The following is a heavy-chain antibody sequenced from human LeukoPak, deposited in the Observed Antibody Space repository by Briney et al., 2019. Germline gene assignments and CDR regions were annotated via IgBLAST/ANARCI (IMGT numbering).Heavy chain of an antibody. Sequence: SETLSLTCTVSGGSISSYYWSWIRQPAGKGLEWIGRIYTSGSTNYNPSLKSRVTIPVDTSKNQFSPKLSSVTAADTAVYYCARDSGSYYNPPYYFDYWGQGTLVTVSS. CDR1: GGSISSYY. CDR2: IYTSGST. D-gene: IGHD1-26*01. CDR3: ARDSGSYYNPPYYFDY. J-gene: IGHJ4*02. V-gene: IGHV4-4*07.